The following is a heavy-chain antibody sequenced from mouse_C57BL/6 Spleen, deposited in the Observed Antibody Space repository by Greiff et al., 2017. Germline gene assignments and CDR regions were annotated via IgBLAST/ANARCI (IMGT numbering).Heavy chain of an antibody. D-gene: IGHD4-1*01. CDR3: ARGTGTKI. J-gene: IGHJ4*01. CDR2: INPSTGGT. CDR1: GYSFTGYY. V-gene: IGHV1-42*01. Sequence: VQLQQSGPELVKPGASVKISCKASGYSFTGYYMNWVKQSPEKSLEWIGEINPSTGGTTYNQKFKAKATLTVDKSTSTAYMQLKSLTSEDSAGYYCARGTGTKIWGQGTSVTVSS.